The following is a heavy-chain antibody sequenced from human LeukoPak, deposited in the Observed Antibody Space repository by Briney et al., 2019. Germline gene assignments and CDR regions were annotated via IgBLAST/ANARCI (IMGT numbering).Heavy chain of an antibody. V-gene: IGHV4-39*02. D-gene: IGHD4-23*01. CDR2: IYYSGSS. Sequence: SETLSLTCTVSGGSISSSSYYWGWIRQPPGKGLEWIGSIYYSGSSYYNPSLKSRVTMSVDTSKNHFSLKLSSVTAADTAVYYCASHYGGDSGHFDYWGQGTLVTVSS. J-gene: IGHJ4*02. CDR1: GGSISSSSYY. CDR3: ASHYGGDSGHFDY.